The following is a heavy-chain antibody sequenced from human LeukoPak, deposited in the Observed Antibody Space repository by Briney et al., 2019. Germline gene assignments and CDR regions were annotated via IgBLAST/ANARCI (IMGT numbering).Heavy chain of an antibody. J-gene: IGHJ4*02. V-gene: IGHV4-34*01. CDR3: ARVRVDIVVRYFDY. CDR2: INHSGST. Sequence: SETLSLTCAVYGGSFSGYYWSWIRQPPGKGLEWIGEINHSGSTYYNPSLKSRVTISVDRSKNQFSLKLSSVTAADTAVYYCARVRVDIVVRYFDYWGQGTLVTVSS. CDR1: GGSFSGYY. D-gene: IGHD5-12*01.